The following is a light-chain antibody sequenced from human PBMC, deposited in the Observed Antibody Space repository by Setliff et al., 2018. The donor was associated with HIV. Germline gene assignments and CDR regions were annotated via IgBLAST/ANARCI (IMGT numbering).Light chain of an antibody. CDR3: QQYYSTAPLT. CDR2: WAS. J-gene: IGKJ4*01. CDR1: QSVLYSSNNKNY. V-gene: IGKV4-1*01. Sequence: IVMTQSPDSLAVSLGERATINCRSSQSVLYSSNNKNYLAWYQQKPGQPPKLLIYWASTRESGVPDRFSGSGSGTDFTLTISSLQAEDVAVYYCQQYYSTAPLTFGGGTKVDI.